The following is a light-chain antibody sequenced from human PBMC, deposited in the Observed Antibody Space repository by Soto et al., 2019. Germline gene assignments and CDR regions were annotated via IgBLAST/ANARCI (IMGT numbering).Light chain of an antibody. CDR1: QSINREF. CDR2: QTS. V-gene: IGKV3-20*01. Sequence: EIIVTQSPGTLSVSPGERATLSCRGSQSINREFLAWYQQKPGQAPRLLMFQTSSRASGVPDRFSGSGSGTDFTLTITGLEPEDSAVYYCQQYGDSPAYTFGQGTKLEI. J-gene: IGKJ2*01. CDR3: QQYGDSPAYT.